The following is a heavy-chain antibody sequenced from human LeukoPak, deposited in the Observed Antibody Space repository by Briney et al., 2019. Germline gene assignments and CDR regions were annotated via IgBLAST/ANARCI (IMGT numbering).Heavy chain of an antibody. D-gene: IGHD6-19*01. Sequence: ASVKVSCKASGCTFTGYYMHWVRQAPGQGLEWMGWINPNSGGTNYAQKFQGRVTMTRDTSISTAYMELSRLRSDDTAVYYCARSVGYSSGWSLPAYYYYYYMDVWGKGTTVTVSS. V-gene: IGHV1-2*02. CDR2: INPNSGGT. CDR1: GCTFTGYY. J-gene: IGHJ6*03. CDR3: ARSVGYSSGWSLPAYYYYYYMDV.